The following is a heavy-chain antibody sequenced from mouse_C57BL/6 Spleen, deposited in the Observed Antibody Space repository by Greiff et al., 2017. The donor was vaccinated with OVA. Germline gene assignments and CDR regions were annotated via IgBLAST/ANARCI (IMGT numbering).Heavy chain of an antibody. Sequence: EVKVVESGGGLVQPGGSMKLSCAASGFTFSDAWMDWVRQSPEKGLEWVAEIRNKANNHATYYAESVKGRFTISRDDSKSSVYLQMNSLRAEDTGIYYCTTTRHYDYDGFDYWGQGTTLTVSS. CDR3: TTTRHYDYDGFDY. D-gene: IGHD2-4*01. CDR2: IRNKANNHAT. J-gene: IGHJ2*01. V-gene: IGHV6-6*01. CDR1: GFTFSDAW.